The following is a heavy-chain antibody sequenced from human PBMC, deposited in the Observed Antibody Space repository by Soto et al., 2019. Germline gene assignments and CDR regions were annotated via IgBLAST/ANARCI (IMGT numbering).Heavy chain of an antibody. CDR3: TRPLYDFWSGYQIDY. J-gene: IGHJ4*02. V-gene: IGHV3-23*01. CDR2: MSGSGGST. CDR1: GFTVSSYA. D-gene: IGHD3-3*01. Sequence: GVLRLSCAASGFTVSSYAMSWVRQAPGKGLEWVSAMSGSGGSTYYADSVKGRFTISRDNSKNTLYLQMNSLRAEDTAVYYCTRPLYDFWSGYQIDYWGQGTLVTVSS.